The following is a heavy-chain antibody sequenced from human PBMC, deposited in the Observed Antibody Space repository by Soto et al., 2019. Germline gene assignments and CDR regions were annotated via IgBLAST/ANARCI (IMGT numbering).Heavy chain of an antibody. V-gene: IGHV1-69*13. CDR3: ARRITMVRGVRYYYYGMDV. CDR2: IIPIFGTA. CDR1: GGTFSSSA. D-gene: IGHD3-10*01. J-gene: IGHJ6*02. Sequence: SVKVSCKASGGTFSSSAISWVRQAPGQGLEWMGGIIPIFGTANYAQKFQGRVTITADESTSTAYMELSSLRSEDTAVYYCARRITMVRGVRYYYYGMDVWGQGTTVTVSS.